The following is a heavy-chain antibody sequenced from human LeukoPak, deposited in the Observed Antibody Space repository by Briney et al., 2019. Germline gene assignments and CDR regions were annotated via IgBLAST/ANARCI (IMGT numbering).Heavy chain of an antibody. CDR1: GYTLTELS. CDR3: ATAPKFALVVMKLPFDY. V-gene: IGHV1-24*01. D-gene: IGHD3-22*01. Sequence: ASVKVSCKVSGYTLTELSMHWVRQAPGKGLEWMGGFDPEDGETIHAQKFQGRVTMTEDTSTDTAYMELSSLRSEDTAVYYCATAPKFALVVMKLPFDYWGQGTLVTVSS. CDR2: FDPEDGET. J-gene: IGHJ4*02.